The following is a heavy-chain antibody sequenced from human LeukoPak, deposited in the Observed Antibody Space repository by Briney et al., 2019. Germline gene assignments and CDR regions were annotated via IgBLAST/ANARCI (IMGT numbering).Heavy chain of an antibody. J-gene: IGHJ6*02. CDR2: INHNGNVN. Sequence: GGSLRLSCAASGFTFSSYWMNWAGQAPGKGLEWVASINHNGNVNYYVDSVKGRFTISRDNAKNSLYLQMSNLRAEDTAVYFCARGGGLDVWGQGATVTVSS. CDR1: GFTFSSYW. D-gene: IGHD3-16*01. CDR3: ARGGGLDV. V-gene: IGHV3-7*03.